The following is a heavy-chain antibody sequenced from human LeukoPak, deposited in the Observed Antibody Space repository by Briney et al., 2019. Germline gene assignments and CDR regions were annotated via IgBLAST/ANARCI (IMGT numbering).Heavy chain of an antibody. CDR1: GFTFSSYY. Sequence: PGGSLRLSCAASGFTFSSYYMAWFRQAPGKGLEWVANIKQDGSNKYYADSVKGRFTISRDNSKNTLYLQMNSLRAEDTAVYYCARWGSGDSFDIWGQGTMVTVSS. V-gene: IGHV3-7*02. CDR2: IKQDGSNK. J-gene: IGHJ3*02. D-gene: IGHD3-10*01. CDR3: ARWGSGDSFDI.